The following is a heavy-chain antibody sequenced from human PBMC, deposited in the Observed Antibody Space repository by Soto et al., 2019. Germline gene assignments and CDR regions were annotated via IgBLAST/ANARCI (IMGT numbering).Heavy chain of an antibody. CDR1: GFTFISYS. CDR3: ARDNGIAGGFDP. D-gene: IGHD2-21*01. Sequence: GGSLRLSCAASGFTFISYSMNWVRQAPGKGLEWVSYISISSRTIYYADSVKGRFTISRDDAKNSLYLQMNSLRDEDTSVYYCARDNGIAGGFDPWERGSRVTVAS. CDR2: ISISSRTI. J-gene: IGHJ5*02. V-gene: IGHV3-48*02.